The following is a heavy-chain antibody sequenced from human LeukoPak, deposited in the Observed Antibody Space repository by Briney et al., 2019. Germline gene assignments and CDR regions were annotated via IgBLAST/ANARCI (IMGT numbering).Heavy chain of an antibody. J-gene: IGHJ4*02. D-gene: IGHD3-10*01. CDR3: ARGVVTPRELLPFDY. V-gene: IGHV3-21*01. CDR2: ISSSSSYI. Sequence: PGGSLRLSCAASGFTFSSYSMNWVRQAPGKGLEWVSSISSSSSYIYYADSVKGRFTISRDSAKNSLYLQMNSLRAEDTAVYYCARGVVTPRELLPFDYWGQGTLVTVSS. CDR1: GFTFSSYS.